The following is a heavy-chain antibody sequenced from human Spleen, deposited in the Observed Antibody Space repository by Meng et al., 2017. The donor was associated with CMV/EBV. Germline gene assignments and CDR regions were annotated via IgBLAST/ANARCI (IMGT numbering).Heavy chain of an antibody. Sequence: SVKVSCKASGGTFSSYTISWVRQAPGQGLEWMGRIIPILGIANYAQKFQGRVTITADKSTSTAYMELSSLRSEDTAVYYCARGRPSLRSNWFDPWGQGTLVTVSS. J-gene: IGHJ5*02. CDR2: IIPILGIA. CDR3: ARGRPSLRSNWFDP. V-gene: IGHV1-69*02. CDR1: GGTFSSYT.